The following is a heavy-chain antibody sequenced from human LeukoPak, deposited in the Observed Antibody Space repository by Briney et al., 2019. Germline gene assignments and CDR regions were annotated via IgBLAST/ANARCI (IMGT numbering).Heavy chain of an antibody. CDR3: ARDLDGYNDY. V-gene: IGHV4-59*01. D-gene: IGHD5-24*01. Sequence: SETLPLTCTVSGGSISSYYWSWIRQPPGKGLEWIGYIYYSGSTNYNPSLKSRVTISVDTSKNQFSLKLSSVTAADTAVYYCARDLDGYNDYWGQGTLVTVSS. CDR1: GGSISSYY. J-gene: IGHJ4*02. CDR2: IYYSGST.